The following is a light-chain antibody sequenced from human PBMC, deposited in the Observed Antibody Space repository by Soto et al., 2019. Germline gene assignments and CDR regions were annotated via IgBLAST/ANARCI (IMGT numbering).Light chain of an antibody. Sequence: SVLIQPASVSGSPGQSITISCTGTSRDVGGSNYVSWYQHHPGKAPKLMIYEVSNRPSGVSNRFSGSKSGNTASLTISGLQAEDEADYYCSSYTSSTTRGIYVFGTGTKVTVL. CDR3: SSYTSSTTRGIYV. V-gene: IGLV2-14*01. CDR2: EVS. CDR1: SRDVGGSNY. J-gene: IGLJ1*01.